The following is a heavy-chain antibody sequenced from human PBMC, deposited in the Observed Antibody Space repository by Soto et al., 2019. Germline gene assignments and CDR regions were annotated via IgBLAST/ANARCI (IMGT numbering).Heavy chain of an antibody. J-gene: IGHJ5*02. CDR1: GGSISSSNW. V-gene: IGHV4-4*02. Sequence: ASETLSLTCAVSGGSISSSNWWSWVRQPPGKGLEWIGEIYHGGSTNYNPSLKSRVTISVDKSKNQFSLKLSSVTAADTAVYYCARDRISKGDNWFDPWGQGTLVTVSS. CDR3: ARDRISKGDNWFDP. D-gene: IGHD3-16*01. CDR2: IYHGGST.